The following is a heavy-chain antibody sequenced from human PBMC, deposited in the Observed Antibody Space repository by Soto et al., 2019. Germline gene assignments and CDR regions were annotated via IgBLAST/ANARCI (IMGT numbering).Heavy chain of an antibody. CDR2: IYFRGNT. V-gene: IGHV4-39*01. D-gene: IGHD3-9*01. CDR3: ARLEGLATISYYFDF. CDR1: GDSINSDKYY. Sequence: SETLSLTCSVSGDSINSDKYYWGWIRQPPGKGLEWIGSIYFRGNTYYNPSLQTRVTISLDKSKSQFSLKLNSVAAADSAVYFCARLEGLATISYYFDFWAQGALVTVSS. J-gene: IGHJ4*02.